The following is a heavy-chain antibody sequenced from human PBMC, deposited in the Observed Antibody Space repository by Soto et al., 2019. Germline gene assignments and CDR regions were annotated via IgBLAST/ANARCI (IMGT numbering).Heavy chain of an antibody. CDR2: MNPNSGNT. D-gene: IGHD2-2*01. Sequence: GASVKVSCKASGYTFTSYDINWVRQATGQGLEWMGWMNPNSGNTGYAQKFQGRLTMTRNTSISTAYMELSSLRSEDTAVYYCARGGYCSSTSCYYWFDPRGEGTLVTVCS. CDR1: GYTFTSYD. V-gene: IGHV1-8*01. J-gene: IGHJ5*02. CDR3: ARGGYCSSTSCYYWFDP.